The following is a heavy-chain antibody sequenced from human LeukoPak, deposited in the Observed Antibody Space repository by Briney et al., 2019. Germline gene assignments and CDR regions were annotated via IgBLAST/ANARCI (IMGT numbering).Heavy chain of an antibody. CDR3: ARGGSQTQYYYDSSGYYKRPGRPFDY. D-gene: IGHD3-22*01. CDR2: INHSGST. J-gene: IGHJ4*02. Sequence: PSETLSLTCAVYGGSFSGYYWSWIRQPPGKGLEWTGEINHSGSTNYNPSLKSRVTISVDTSKNQFSLKLSSVTAADTAVYYCARGGSQTQYYYDSSGYYKRPGRPFDYWGQGTLVTVSS. CDR1: GGSFSGYY. V-gene: IGHV4-34*01.